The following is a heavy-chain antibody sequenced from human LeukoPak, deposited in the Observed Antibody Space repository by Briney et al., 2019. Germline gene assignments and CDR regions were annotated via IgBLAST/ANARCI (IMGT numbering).Heavy chain of an antibody. CDR2: ISSSSSYI. CDR3: ARERTRTYCYYGMDV. D-gene: IGHD1-1*01. J-gene: IGHJ6*02. V-gene: IGHV3-21*01. Sequence: GGSLRLSCAASGFTFSSYSMNWVRQAPGKGLEWVSSISSSSSYIYYADSVKGRFTISRDNAKNSLYLQMNSLRAEDTAVYYCARERTRTYCYYGMDVWGQGTTVTVSS. CDR1: GFTFSSYS.